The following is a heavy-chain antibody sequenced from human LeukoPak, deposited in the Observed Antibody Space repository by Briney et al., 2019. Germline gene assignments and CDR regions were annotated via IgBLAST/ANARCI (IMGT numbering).Heavy chain of an antibody. CDR3: AKDYYWSWDY. J-gene: IGHJ4*02. CDR2: IPFDRSDK. D-gene: IGHD2-8*01. CDR1: GFSFSGNA. Sequence: PGGSLRLSCAASGFSFSGNAMHCVRQAPGKGLEWVAFIPFDRSDKYYAGSAKGRFTISRDNSKNTLYLQMNSLRAEDTATYYCAKDYYWSWDYWGQGTLVTVSS. V-gene: IGHV3-30*02.